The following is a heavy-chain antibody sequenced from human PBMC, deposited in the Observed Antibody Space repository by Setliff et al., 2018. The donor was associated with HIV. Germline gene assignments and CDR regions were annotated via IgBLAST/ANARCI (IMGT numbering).Heavy chain of an antibody. Sequence: PGGSLRLSCAASGFTFSTYWMIWVRQAPGKGLEWVAKIKQDGSEEYYVDSVKGRFTNSRDNAKNSVYLQMNSLRVEDTAMYYCTKDHLSGWASDCWGQGTLVTVSS. J-gene: IGHJ4*02. CDR3: TKDHLSGWASDC. D-gene: IGHD6-19*01. V-gene: IGHV3-7*01. CDR2: IKQDGSEE. CDR1: GFTFSTYW.